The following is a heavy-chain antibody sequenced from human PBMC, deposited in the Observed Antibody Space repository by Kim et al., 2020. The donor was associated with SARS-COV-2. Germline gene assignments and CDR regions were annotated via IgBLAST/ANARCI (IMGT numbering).Heavy chain of an antibody. Sequence: AAPVKGRFTISRDDSKNTLYLQMNSLKTEDTAVYYCTTEGWVRGEGVFDYWGQGTLVTVSS. CDR3: TTEGWVRGEGVFDY. J-gene: IGHJ4*02. D-gene: IGHD3-10*01. V-gene: IGHV3-15*01.